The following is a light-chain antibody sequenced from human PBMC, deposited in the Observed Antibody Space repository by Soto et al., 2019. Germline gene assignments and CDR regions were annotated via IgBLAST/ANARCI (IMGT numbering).Light chain of an antibody. CDR2: DVS. V-gene: IGLV2-11*01. Sequence: QSALTQPRSVSGSPGQSVTISCTGTSSDVGGYNYVSWYQQNPGKAPKLMIYDVSERPSGVPDRFSGSKSGNTASLTISGLQAEDEAYYYCCSYGGNYHSVFGSGTKVTVL. J-gene: IGLJ1*01. CDR1: SSDVGGYNY. CDR3: CSYGGNYHSV.